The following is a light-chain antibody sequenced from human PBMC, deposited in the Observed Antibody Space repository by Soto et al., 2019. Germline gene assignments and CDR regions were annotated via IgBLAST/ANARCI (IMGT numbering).Light chain of an antibody. J-gene: IGKJ4*01. V-gene: IGKV3-11*01. Sequence: EIVLTQSPATLSLSPGERAILSCRASQSVSNHLAWYQQRPGQPPRLLIYDASNRATGIPARFSGSGSGTDFTLTISSLESEDFSIYYCQQRSNWPLTFGGGTKV. CDR1: QSVSNH. CDR2: DAS. CDR3: QQRSNWPLT.